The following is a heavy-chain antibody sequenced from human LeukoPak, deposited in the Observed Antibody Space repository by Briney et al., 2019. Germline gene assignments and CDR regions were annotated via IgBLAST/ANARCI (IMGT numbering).Heavy chain of an antibody. CDR2: ISSSGDST. V-gene: IGHV3-23*01. CDR1: GFTFSSYA. CDR3: AKAKSGGSFLEWLLYGSNFDY. D-gene: IGHD3-3*02. J-gene: IGHJ4*02. Sequence: PGGSLRLSCAASGFTFSSYAMSWVRQAPGKGLEWVSAISSSGDSTYYADSVKGRFTISRDSSKNTLYLQMNNLRAEDTAIYYCAKAKSGGSFLEWLLYGSNFDYWGQGTLVIVSS.